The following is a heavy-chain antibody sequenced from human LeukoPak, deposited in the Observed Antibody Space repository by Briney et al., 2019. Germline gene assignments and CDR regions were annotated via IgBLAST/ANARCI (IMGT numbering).Heavy chain of an antibody. CDR1: GFTFSSYS. Sequence: GGSLRLSCAASGFTFSSYSMKWVRQAPGKGLEWVSFICCSGSYIYYADSVKGRFTIPRDNAKNSLYLQMNSLSAEDTAVSFCARGTMFPYYLDYWGQGTLVTVSS. V-gene: IGHV3-21*01. J-gene: IGHJ4*02. CDR3: ARGTMFPYYLDY. D-gene: IGHD3-10*02. CDR2: ICCSGSYI.